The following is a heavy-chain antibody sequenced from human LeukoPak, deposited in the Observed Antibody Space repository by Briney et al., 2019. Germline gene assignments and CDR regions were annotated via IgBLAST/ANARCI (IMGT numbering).Heavy chain of an antibody. CDR2: IRNSDGVT. V-gene: IGHV3-23*01. CDR3: AELGITMIGGV. D-gene: IGHD3-10*02. CDR1: GFNIYTYT. J-gene: IGHJ6*04. Sequence: GGSLRLSCDASGFNIYTYTMYWVRQAPGQGLEWVSGIRNSDGVTYYADSVRGRFTISTDNSKNTLYLQMNSLRAEDTALYYCAELGITMIGGVWGKGTTVTISS.